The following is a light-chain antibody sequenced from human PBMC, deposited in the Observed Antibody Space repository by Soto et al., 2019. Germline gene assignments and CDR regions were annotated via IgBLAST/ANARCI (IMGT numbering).Light chain of an antibody. CDR3: SAYTRSHTVV. J-gene: IGLJ2*01. Sequence: QSALTQPASVSGSPGQSITISCTGTSSDVGAYDYVSWYQQYPGEAPKLMIYDCSNRPSGVSNRFSGSKSGNTASLTISGLQAEDETDYYCSAYTRSHTVVFGGGTKLTVL. CDR1: SSDVGAYDY. CDR2: DCS. V-gene: IGLV2-14*03.